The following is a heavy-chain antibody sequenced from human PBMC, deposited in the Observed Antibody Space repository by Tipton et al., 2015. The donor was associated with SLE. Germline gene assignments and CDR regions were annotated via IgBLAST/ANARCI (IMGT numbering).Heavy chain of an antibody. CDR3: ARGQRHAYSSLAFDY. J-gene: IGHJ2*01. D-gene: IGHD6-6*01. CDR1: GGSISSSSSYY. V-gene: IGHV4-34*01. Sequence: TLSLTCAVYGGSISSSSSYYWAWIRQPPGKGVEWIGEINHRGSTNYNPSLKSRVTISVDTSKNQFSLKLSSLTAADTAVYYCARGQRHAYSSLAFDYWGRGTLVTVSS. CDR2: INHRGST.